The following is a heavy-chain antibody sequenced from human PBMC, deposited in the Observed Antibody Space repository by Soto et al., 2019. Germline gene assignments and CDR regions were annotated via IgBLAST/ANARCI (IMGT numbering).Heavy chain of an antibody. V-gene: IGHV3-21*06. CDR1: GFTFSSST. D-gene: IGHD3-10*01. J-gene: IGHJ4*02. CDR3: ARGIGEMSAV. Sequence: PVGSLRLSCTGSGFTFSSSTMTWVRQGPGKGLEWVSSISSSSSYIYFADSLKGRFTISRDNAKNSLYLQMNSLRAEDTAVYYCARGIGEMSAVWGQGTQVTVSS. CDR2: ISSSSSYI.